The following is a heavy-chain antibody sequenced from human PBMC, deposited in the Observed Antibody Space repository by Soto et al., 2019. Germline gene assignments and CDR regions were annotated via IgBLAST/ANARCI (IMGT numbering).Heavy chain of an antibody. CDR2: IYYSGST. D-gene: IGHD7-27*01. CDR3: ARPGRDWGALHY. J-gene: IGHJ4*02. V-gene: IGHV4-59*08. CDR1: NDSISTYY. Sequence: QVQLQESGPGLVKPPETLSLTCTVSNDSISTYYWTWIRQPPGKGLEWIGFIYYSGSTNYNPSLQSRVTISVDTSKNQFSLKMNSVTAADTAVYYCARPGRDWGALHYWGQGTLVTVSS.